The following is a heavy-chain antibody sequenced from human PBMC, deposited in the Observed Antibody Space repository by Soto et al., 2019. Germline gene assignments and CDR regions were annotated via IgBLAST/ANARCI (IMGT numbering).Heavy chain of an antibody. CDR2: ISAYNGNT. CDR1: GHTFTSYG. J-gene: IGHJ6*02. Sequence: GASVKVSCKASGHTFTSYGISWVRQAPGQGLEWMGWISAYNGNTNSVKDRFTISRDNSKDTLYLHMGSLRPEDMAVYYCARGHLPWDYHSYGMDVWGQGTTVTVSS. V-gene: IGHV1-18*03. CDR3: ARGHLPWDYHSYGMDV. D-gene: IGHD7-27*01.